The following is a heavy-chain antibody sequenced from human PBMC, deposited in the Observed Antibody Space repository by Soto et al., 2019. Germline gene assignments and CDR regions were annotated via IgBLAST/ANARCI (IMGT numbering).Heavy chain of an antibody. J-gene: IGHJ5*02. Sequence: GESLTISCKASGYDFTTFWIVWVRQVPGKGLEWMGVIYPGDSDVTYSPSFQGQVTISADKSITTAYLHWSYLRASDTAIYYCARHRNAGWFKPWGQGTPVTVSS. CDR3: ARHRNAGWFKP. V-gene: IGHV5-51*01. CDR1: GYDFTTFW. CDR2: IYPGDSDV.